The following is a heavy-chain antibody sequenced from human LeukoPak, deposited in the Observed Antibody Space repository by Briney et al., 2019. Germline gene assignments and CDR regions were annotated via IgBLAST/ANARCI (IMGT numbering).Heavy chain of an antibody. CDR1: GYTFTSYA. CDR3: ARSSGWDDYGGKNSGNDAFDI. D-gene: IGHD4-23*01. CDR2: INTNTGNP. V-gene: IGHV7-4-1*02. J-gene: IGHJ3*02. Sequence: GASVKVSCKASGYTFTSYAMNWVRQAPGQGLEWMGWINTNTGNPTYAQGFTGRFVFSLDTSVSTAYLQISSLKAEDTAVYYCARSSGWDDYGGKNSGNDAFDIWGQGTMVTVSS.